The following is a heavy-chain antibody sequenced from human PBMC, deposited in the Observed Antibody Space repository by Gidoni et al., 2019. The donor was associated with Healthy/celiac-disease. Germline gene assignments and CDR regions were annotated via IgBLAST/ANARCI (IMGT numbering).Heavy chain of an antibody. J-gene: IGHJ5*02. CDR2: IYYSGST. CDR1: GGSISSYC. Sequence: VSGGSISSYCWSWIRQPPGKGLEWIGYIYYSGSTNYNPSLKSRVTISVDTSKNQFSLKLSSVTAADTAVYYCARLDYGDYDWFDPWGQGTLVTVSS. V-gene: IGHV4-59*08. D-gene: IGHD4-17*01. CDR3: ARLDYGDYDWFDP.